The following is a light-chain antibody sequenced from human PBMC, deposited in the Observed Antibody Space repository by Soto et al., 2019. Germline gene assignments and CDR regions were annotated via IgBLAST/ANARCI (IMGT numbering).Light chain of an antibody. J-gene: IGKJ4*01. CDR1: QSVSGN. V-gene: IGKV3-15*01. CDR2: GAS. Sequence: EIVMTQSPATLSVSPGERATLSCRASQSVSGNLAWYQQRPGQAPRLLIYGASTRATGIPARFSGSGSGTEFTLTISSLQSEDFAVYYCQQYNNWPLTFGGGTKVEIK. CDR3: QQYNNWPLT.